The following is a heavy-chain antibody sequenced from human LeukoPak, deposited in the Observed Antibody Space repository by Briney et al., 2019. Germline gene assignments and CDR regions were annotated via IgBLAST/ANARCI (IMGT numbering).Heavy chain of an antibody. CDR2: IKHDGTET. J-gene: IGHJ4*02. Sequence: GGSLRLSCAASGFTLSNLWMTWVRQAPGKGLEGVANIKHDGTETKYVDSVKGRFTLPRHNAKNSLYLQMNSLRAEDTAVYFCARGRYSSGWYHDFWGQGALVTVSS. V-gene: IGHV3-7*04. CDR3: ARGRYSSGWYHDF. D-gene: IGHD6-19*01. CDR1: GFTLSNLW.